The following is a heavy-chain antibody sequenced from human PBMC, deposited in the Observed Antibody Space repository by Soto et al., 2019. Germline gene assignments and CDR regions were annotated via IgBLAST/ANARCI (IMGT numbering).Heavy chain of an antibody. V-gene: IGHV4-30-2*01. D-gene: IGHD4-17*01. CDR2: IYPSGST. Sequence: QLQLQESGSGLVKPSQTLSLTCAVSGGSISSDGYSWSWIRQPPGKGLEWLGYIYPSGSTYYNSSLKSRVTISRDSSKNQFSLRLNSVTAADTAVYYCSRNDYGRENDAFDICGQGTMVTVSS. J-gene: IGHJ3*02. CDR1: GGSISSDGYS. CDR3: SRNDYGRENDAFDI.